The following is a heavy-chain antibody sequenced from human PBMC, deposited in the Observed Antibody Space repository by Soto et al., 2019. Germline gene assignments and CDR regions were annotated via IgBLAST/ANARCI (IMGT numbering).Heavy chain of an antibody. CDR1: GYTFTSNG. V-gene: IGHV1-18*04. CDR3: ARAGKYYYGSGSPYYYGMDV. D-gene: IGHD3-10*01. CDR2: ISGYNGNT. Sequence: QVQLVQSRAEVKKPGASVKVSCKASGYTFTSNGVSWVRQAPRQGLEWMGWISGYNGNTNYAQKLQGRVTMTTDTSTSTAYMELRSLRSDDTAVYYCARAGKYYYGSGSPYYYGMDVWGQGITVTVSS. J-gene: IGHJ6*02.